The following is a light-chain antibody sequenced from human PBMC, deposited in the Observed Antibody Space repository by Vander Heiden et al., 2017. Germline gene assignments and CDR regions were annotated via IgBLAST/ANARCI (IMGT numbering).Light chain of an antibody. CDR3: CSYAGSSTLV. CDR1: SSDVGSYNL. V-gene: IGLV2-23*02. CDR2: EVS. J-gene: IGLJ2*01. Sequence: QSALTQPASVSGSPGQPITISCTGTSSDVGSYNLVSWYQQHPGKATKLMIYEVSKRPSGVSSRFSGSTSGNTASLTISGLQAEDEADYYCCSYAGSSTLVFGGGTKLTVL.